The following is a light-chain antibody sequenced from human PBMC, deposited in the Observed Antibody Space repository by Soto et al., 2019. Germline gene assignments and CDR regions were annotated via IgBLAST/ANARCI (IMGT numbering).Light chain of an antibody. CDR3: QQSYSIPWT. V-gene: IGKV1-39*01. CDR1: QSISSY. J-gene: IGKJ1*01. Sequence: IQMNQSPASLCASVGDSVTITCRPSQSISSYLNWYQQKPGKAPKVLIYAASSLQSGVPSRFSGSGSGTDFTLTISGLQPGDFATYYCQQSYSIPWTFGQGTKVDIK. CDR2: AAS.